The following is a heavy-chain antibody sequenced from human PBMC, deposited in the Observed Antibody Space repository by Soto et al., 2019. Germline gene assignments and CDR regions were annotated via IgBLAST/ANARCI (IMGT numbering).Heavy chain of an antibody. V-gene: IGHV4-34*01. CDR1: GGSFSGYY. Sequence: QVQLQQWGAGLLKPSETLSLTCAVYGGSFSGYYWSWIRQPPGKGLEWIGEINHSGSTNYNPSLKCRVTISVDTSNNQFSLKLSSVTAADTAVYSCARLLSIYGYLGKAATKTRDYCGQGTLVTVSS. CDR3: ARLLSIYGYLGKAATKTRDY. D-gene: IGHD5-18*01. CDR2: INHSGST. J-gene: IGHJ4*02.